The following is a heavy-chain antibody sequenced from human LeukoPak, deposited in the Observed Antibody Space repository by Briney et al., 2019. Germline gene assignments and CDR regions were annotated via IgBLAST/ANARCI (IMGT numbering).Heavy chain of an antibody. CDR2: ISYDGSNK. V-gene: IGHV3-30-3*01. CDR3: ARVPVSYGGHFDY. Sequence: GGSLRLSCAASGFTFSSYAMHWVRQAPGKWLEWVAVISYDGSNKYYADSVKGRFTISRDNSKNTLYLQMNSLRAEDTAVYYCARVPVSYGGHFDYWGQGTLVTVSS. CDR1: GFTFSSYA. J-gene: IGHJ4*02. D-gene: IGHD4-23*01.